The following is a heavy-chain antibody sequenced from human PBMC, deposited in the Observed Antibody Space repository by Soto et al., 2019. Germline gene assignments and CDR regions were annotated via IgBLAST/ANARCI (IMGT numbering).Heavy chain of an antibody. V-gene: IGHV1-69*13. D-gene: IGHD3-10*01. J-gene: IGHJ6*02. CDR2: IIPIFGTA. CDR3: ARDPGGTMVRGVIIRPSHYYCYGMDV. CDR1: GGTFSSYA. Sequence: SVKVSCKASGGTFSSYAISWVRQAPGQGLEWMGGIIPIFGTANYAQKFQGRVTITADESTSTAYMELSSLRSEDTAVYYCARDPGGTMVRGVIIRPSHYYCYGMDVWGQGTTVTVSS.